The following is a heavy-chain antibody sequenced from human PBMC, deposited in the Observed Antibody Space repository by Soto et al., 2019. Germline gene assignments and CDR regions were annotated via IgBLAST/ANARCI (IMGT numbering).Heavy chain of an antibody. CDR3: ARDQYYAGSGSPSYYYYGMDV. D-gene: IGHD3-10*01. J-gene: IGHJ6*02. CDR1: GFNFSSYA. V-gene: IGHV3-23*01. CDR2: ISGSGGST. Sequence: GVLRLSCAASGFNFSSYAMSWVRQAPGKGLEWVSAISGSGGSTYYADSVKGRFTISRDNSKNTLYLQMNSLRAEDTAVYYCARDQYYAGSGSPSYYYYGMDVWGQGTTVTVSS.